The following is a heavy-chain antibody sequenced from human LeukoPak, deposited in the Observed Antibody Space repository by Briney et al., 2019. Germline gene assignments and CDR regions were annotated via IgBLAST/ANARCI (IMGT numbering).Heavy chain of an antibody. CDR1: GFSFSNYG. V-gene: IGHV3-30*02. CDR3: ATPLSAPSTDY. Sequence: GGSLRLSCAASGFSFSNYGMNWVRQAPGKGLEWVADIRYDSSKRHYVDSVKGRFTISRDNSKNTLYLEMGSLRVEDTAVYYCATPLSAPSTDYWGQGTMVTVSS. D-gene: IGHD6-6*01. CDR2: IRYDSSKR. J-gene: IGHJ4*02.